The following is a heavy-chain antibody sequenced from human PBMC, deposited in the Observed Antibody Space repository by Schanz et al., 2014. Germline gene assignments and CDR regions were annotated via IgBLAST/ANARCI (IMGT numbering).Heavy chain of an antibody. D-gene: IGHD3-22*01. V-gene: IGHV3-23*01. CDR2: IGGSGDST. CDR1: GDSITSNR. CDR3: AKDGRLPYYGTGSDFDY. J-gene: IGHJ4*02. Sequence: VQLQESGPGLVKPSGTLSLTCAVSGDSITSNRWWSWVRQPPGKGLEWVSGIGGSGDSTHYADSVKARFTISRDNSKNTLYLQMNSLRAGDTAVYYCAKDGRLPYYGTGSDFDYWGQGTLVAVSS.